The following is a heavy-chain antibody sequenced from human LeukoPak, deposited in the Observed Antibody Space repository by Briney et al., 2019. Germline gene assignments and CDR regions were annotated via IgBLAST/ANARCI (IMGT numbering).Heavy chain of an antibody. J-gene: IGHJ4*02. V-gene: IGHV3-30*04. CDR2: IIYDGSNP. D-gene: IGHD4-17*01. CDR1: GFTFSSYA. Sequence: PGGSLRLSCVASGFTFSSYAMDWVRQAPGKGLEWVAVIIYDGSNPSYGDSVKGRFTISRNNSKNTLYLLMDSLRTDELSVYDCTRVTTTVTFDYWGQGTLVTVSS. CDR3: TRVTTTVTFDY.